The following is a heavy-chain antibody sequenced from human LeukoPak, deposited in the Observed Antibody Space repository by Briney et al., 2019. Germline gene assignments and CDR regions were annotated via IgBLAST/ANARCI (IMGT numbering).Heavy chain of an antibody. CDR3: GRGSVGFGELNY. V-gene: IGHV3-30-3*01. J-gene: IGHJ4*02. CDR1: GFTFSSYA. Sequence: GGSLRLSCAASGFTFSSYAMHWVRQAPGKGLEWVAVISYDGSNKFYADSVKGRFTLSRDNSKNTLYLQMNSLRIEDTAVYYCGRGSVGFGELNYWGQGTLVTAS. CDR2: ISYDGSNK. D-gene: IGHD3-10*01.